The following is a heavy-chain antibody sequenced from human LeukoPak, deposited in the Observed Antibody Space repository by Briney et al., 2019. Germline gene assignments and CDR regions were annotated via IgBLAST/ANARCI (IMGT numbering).Heavy chain of an antibody. CDR1: GYTFKTYS. J-gene: IGHJ4*02. D-gene: IGHD3-10*01. CDR2: ISAYNGDT. CDR3: AFRGVSPYYFDY. Sequence: ASVKVSFKASGYTFKTYSFTWVRQAPGQGLEWMGRISAYNGDTNYAQKFQGRVALTADTLTRTGYMELTSLRSDDTAVYYCAFRGVSPYYFDYWGQGSLVTVSS. V-gene: IGHV1-18*01.